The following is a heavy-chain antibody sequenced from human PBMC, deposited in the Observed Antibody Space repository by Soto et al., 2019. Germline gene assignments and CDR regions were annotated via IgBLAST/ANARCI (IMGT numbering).Heavy chain of an antibody. D-gene: IGHD1-26*01. Sequence: QVQLQESCPGLVKPSETLSLTCTVSVGSITGYYWSWIRQSPGKGLEWIGRSYYTGATNYTPSLKSRVTISVGASKNQVSLTRSSATAADTAVCYCARERTPRSGFDYWGQGTQVSVSS. J-gene: IGHJ4*02. CDR2: SYYTGAT. V-gene: IGHV4-59*01. CDR3: ARERTPRSGFDY. CDR1: VGSITGYY.